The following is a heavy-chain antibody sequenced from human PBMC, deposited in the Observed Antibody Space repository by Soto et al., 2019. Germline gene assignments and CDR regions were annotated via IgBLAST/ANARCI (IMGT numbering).Heavy chain of an antibody. J-gene: IGHJ5*02. Sequence: PSETLSLTCSVSGAALNSGNYYWSWIRQVPGKGLEWIGHIYVTGAVDYNPSLRDRITISQDASERQFSLNLRLVTAADTAVYYCARRRIATNNYKWFDPWGQGTLVTVSS. D-gene: IGHD2-21*01. V-gene: IGHV4-31*03. CDR1: GAALNSGNYY. CDR2: IYVTGAV. CDR3: ARRRIATNNYKWFDP.